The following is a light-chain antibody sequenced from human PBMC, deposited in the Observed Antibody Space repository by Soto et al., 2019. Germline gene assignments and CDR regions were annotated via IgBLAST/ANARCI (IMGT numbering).Light chain of an antibody. CDR1: QSVSSN. J-gene: IGKJ1*01. CDR3: QQYNNWPPWT. Sequence: EIVMTQSPATLSVSPGERATLSCRASQSVSSNLAWHQQKPGQAPRLLIYGASTRATGIPARFSGSGSGTEFTLTISSLQSEDFAVCYCQQYNNWPPWTFGQGIKVEIK. V-gene: IGKV3-15*01. CDR2: GAS.